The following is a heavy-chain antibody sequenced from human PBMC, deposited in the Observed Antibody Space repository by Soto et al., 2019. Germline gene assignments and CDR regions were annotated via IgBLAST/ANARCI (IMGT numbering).Heavy chain of an antibody. CDR1: GFTFSSYC. CDR3: ARAPYYYGSGSYGFDY. D-gene: IGHD3-10*01. Sequence: GGSLRLSCAASGFTFSSYCMHWVRQAPGKGLEWVAVIWYDGSNKYYADSVKGRFTISRDNSKNTLYLQMNSLRAEDTAVYYCARAPYYYGSGSYGFDYWGQGTLVTAPQ. V-gene: IGHV3-33*01. J-gene: IGHJ4*02. CDR2: IWYDGSNK.